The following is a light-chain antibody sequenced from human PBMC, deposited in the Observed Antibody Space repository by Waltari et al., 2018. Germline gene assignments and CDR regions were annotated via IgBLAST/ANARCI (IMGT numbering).Light chain of an antibody. CDR3: CSYAGANTYV. CDR2: EVS. J-gene: IGLJ1*01. V-gene: IGLV2-23*02. CDR1: SSDVGSYNL. Sequence: QSALTQPASVSGSPGQSITVSCTGTSSDVGSYNLVSWYQHHPPKAPTLMFYEVSKRPSGVSNRFSGSKSGNTASLTISGLQPEDEADYYCCSYAGANTYVFGSGTKVTVL.